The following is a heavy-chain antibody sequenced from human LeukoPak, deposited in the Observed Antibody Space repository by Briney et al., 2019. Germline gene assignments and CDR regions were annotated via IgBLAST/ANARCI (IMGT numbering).Heavy chain of an antibody. Sequence: PGGSLRLSCAAYGFTFSSYWMSWVRQAPGKGLEWVANIKQDGSEKYYVDSVKGRFTISRDNAKNSLYLQMNSLRAEDTAVYYCARVQLGYGDYSYYFDYWGQGTLVTVSS. CDR1: GFTFSSYW. CDR3: ARVQLGYGDYSYYFDY. CDR2: IKQDGSEK. J-gene: IGHJ4*02. D-gene: IGHD4-17*01. V-gene: IGHV3-7*01.